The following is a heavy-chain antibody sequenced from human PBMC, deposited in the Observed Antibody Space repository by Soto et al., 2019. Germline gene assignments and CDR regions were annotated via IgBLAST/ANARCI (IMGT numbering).Heavy chain of an antibody. CDR3: ARVGSGFDY. Sequence: QVQLQQWGAGLLKPSETLSLTCGVYGGSFSAYYWSWIRQPPGKGLEWIGEINHGGSTNYSPSLKSRVTISVDTSQNQLSLRLTSVTAADTAVSYCARVGSGFDYWGQGTLVTVSS. CDR2: INHGGST. V-gene: IGHV4-34*01. J-gene: IGHJ4*02. D-gene: IGHD5-12*01. CDR1: GGSFSAYY.